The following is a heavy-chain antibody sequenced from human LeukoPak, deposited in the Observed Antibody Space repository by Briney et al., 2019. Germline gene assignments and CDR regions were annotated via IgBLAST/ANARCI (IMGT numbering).Heavy chain of an antibody. CDR3: VRSRFTTSSFDY. V-gene: IGHV3-74*03. CDR1: GFTFSSSW. CDR2: INSDESVT. D-gene: IGHD2-2*01. Sequence: GSLRLSCAASGFTFSSSWMQWVRQAPGQGLVWVSRINSDESVTTYTNSVKGRFTISRDNAKNTLYLQMNSLRAEDTAMYYWVRSRFTTSSFDYWGQGTLVTVSS. J-gene: IGHJ4*02.